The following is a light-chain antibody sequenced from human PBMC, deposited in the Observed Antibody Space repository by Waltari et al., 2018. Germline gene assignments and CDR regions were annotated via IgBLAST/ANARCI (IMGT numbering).Light chain of an antibody. CDR3: AAWDDSLNGVV. V-gene: IGLV1-44*01. CDR1: SSNIGSNT. Sequence: QSVLTQPPSASGTPGPRVTIPCSGSSSNIGSNTVNCYQQLPGTAPKLLIYSNNQRPSGVPDRFSGSKSGTSASLAISGLQSEDEADYYCAAWDDSLNGVVFGGGTKLTVL. J-gene: IGLJ2*01. CDR2: SNN.